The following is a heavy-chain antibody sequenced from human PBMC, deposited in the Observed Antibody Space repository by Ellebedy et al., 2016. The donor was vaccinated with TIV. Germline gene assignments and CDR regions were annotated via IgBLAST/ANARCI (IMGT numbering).Heavy chain of an antibody. J-gene: IGHJ4*02. Sequence: ASVKVSCXASGYTFTSYDINWVRQAPGQGLEWMGWINPNSGGTNYAQKFQGRVTMTRDTSISTVYMELNRLRSDDTAVYYCARAGVTIVGDYWGQGTLVTVSS. CDR3: ARAGVTIVGDY. D-gene: IGHD1-26*01. CDR1: GYTFTSYD. CDR2: INPNSGGT. V-gene: IGHV1-2*02.